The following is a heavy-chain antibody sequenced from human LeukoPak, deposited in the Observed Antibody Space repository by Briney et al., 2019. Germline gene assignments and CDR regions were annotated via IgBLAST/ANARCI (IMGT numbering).Heavy chain of an antibody. J-gene: IGHJ2*01. V-gene: IGHV1-46*01. CDR1: GYTFTSYF. CDR3: ARTTSRWYFDL. Sequence: ASVKVSCTASGYTFTSYFMHWVRQAPGQGLEWMGIINPSGGSTSYAQKFQGRVTMTRDTSTSTGYMELSSLGSEDTAVYHCARTTSRWYFDLWGRGTLVTVSS. D-gene: IGHD1-26*01. CDR2: INPSGGST.